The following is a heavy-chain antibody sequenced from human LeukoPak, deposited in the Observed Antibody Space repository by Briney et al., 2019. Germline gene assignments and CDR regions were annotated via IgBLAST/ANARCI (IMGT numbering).Heavy chain of an antibody. J-gene: IGHJ4*02. CDR1: GVSISSGDYY. V-gene: IGHV4-30-4*01. D-gene: IGHD2-15*01. CDR2: IYYSGST. CDR3: ARVQAAPHYLLDY. Sequence: SQTLSLTCTVSGVSISSGDYYWSWLRQPPGKGLEWIGYIYYSGSTYYNPSLKSRVTISVDTSKNQFSLKLSSVTAADTAVYYCARVQAAPHYLLDYWGQGTLVTVSS.